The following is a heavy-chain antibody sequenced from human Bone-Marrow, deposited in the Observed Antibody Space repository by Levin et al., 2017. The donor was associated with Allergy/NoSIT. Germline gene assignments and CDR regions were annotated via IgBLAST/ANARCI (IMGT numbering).Heavy chain of an antibody. CDR2: MNPNTGAT. J-gene: IGHJ6*02. CDR1: GYSFTTYE. Sequence: VASVKVSCKASGYSFTTYEINWVRHVTGQGPEWLGWMNPNTGATGYAGKFQGRVTMTRNISINTAYMELSSLRFEDTALYFCARAGGSGPIGHYYGMDVWGQGTTVAVSS. CDR3: ARAGGSGPIGHYYGMDV. V-gene: IGHV1-8*01. D-gene: IGHD3-10*01.